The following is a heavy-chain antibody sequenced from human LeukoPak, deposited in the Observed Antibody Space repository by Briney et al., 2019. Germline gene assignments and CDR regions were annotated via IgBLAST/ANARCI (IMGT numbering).Heavy chain of an antibody. D-gene: IGHD3-3*01. CDR2: IYYSGIT. V-gene: IGHV4-39*01. CDR1: GGSISSSSHY. J-gene: IGHJ4*02. Sequence: SETLSLTCTVSGGSISSSSHYWGWIRQSPGKGLEWIRSIYYSGITYYNPSLRSRVTISVDTSKNQFSLKLSSVTATDTAVYYCARGVLEWLTASYYFDYWGQGTLVTVSS. CDR3: ARGVLEWLTASYYFDY.